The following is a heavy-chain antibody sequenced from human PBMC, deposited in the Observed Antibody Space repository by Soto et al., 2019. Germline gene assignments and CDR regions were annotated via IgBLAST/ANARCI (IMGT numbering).Heavy chain of an antibody. Sequence: GGSLRLSCAASGFTFSSCGMHWVRQAPGKGLEWVAVISYDGSNKYYADSVKGRFTISRDNSKNTLYLQMNSLRAEDTAVYYCAKDRRAPYYDFWSGYYLVSYWGQGTLVTVSS. CDR2: ISYDGSNK. CDR1: GFTFSSCG. V-gene: IGHV3-30*18. D-gene: IGHD3-3*01. CDR3: AKDRRAPYYDFWSGYYLVSY. J-gene: IGHJ4*02.